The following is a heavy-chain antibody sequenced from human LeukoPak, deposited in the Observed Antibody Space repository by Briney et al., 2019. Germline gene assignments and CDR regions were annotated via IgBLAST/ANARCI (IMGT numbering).Heavy chain of an antibody. CDR3: AVGYYFDY. CDR1: GGSISSYY. CDR2: IYYSGST. J-gene: IGHJ4*02. Sequence: PSETLSLTCTVSGGSISSYYWSWIRQPPGKGLEWIGYIYYSGSTNYNPSLKSRVTISVDTSKNQFSLKLSSVTAADTAVYYCAVGYYFDYWGQGTLVTVSS. V-gene: IGHV4-59*12. D-gene: IGHD1-26*01.